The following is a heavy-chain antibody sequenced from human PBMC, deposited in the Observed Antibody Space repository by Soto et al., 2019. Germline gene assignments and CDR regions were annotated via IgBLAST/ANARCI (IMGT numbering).Heavy chain of an antibody. Sequence: GGSLRLSCAASGFTLSDYYMSWIRQAPGKGLEWVSYISGSSTYTNYADSVKGRFTISRDNAKNSLYLQMNSLRAEDTAVYYCARDVRQLASYWGQGTLVTVSS. CDR1: GFTLSDYY. J-gene: IGHJ4*02. V-gene: IGHV3-11*06. D-gene: IGHD6-13*01. CDR3: ARDVRQLASY. CDR2: ISGSSTYT.